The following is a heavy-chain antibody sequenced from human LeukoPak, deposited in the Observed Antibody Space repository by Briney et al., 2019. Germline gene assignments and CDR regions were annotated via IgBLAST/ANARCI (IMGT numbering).Heavy chain of an antibody. CDR3: TRAPHPRCSSSGCYLDY. V-gene: IGHV3-49*04. CDR1: GFTFGDYA. CDR2: IQAKAYGGAT. D-gene: IGHD2-2*01. J-gene: IGHJ4*02. Sequence: PGGSMRLSSSTSGFTFGDYAMSWVRQAPGKGLEWVGFIQAKAYGGATKYAASVNGRFSISRDDSQSIANLQMNDLKTEDTAVYYCTRAPHPRCSSSGCYLDYWGQGTLVTVSS.